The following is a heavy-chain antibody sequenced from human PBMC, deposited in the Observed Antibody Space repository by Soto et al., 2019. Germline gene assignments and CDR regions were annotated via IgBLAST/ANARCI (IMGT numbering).Heavy chain of an antibody. V-gene: IGHV3-21*01. CDR1: VFTFSSYS. J-gene: IGHJ6*02. D-gene: IGHD2-15*01. CDR2: ISSSSSYI. CDR3: ARDHADIVVVVAATRYGMDV. Sequence: WWSLRLSCSASVFTFSSYSMNWFRQAPGKGLEWVSSISSSSSYIYYADSVKGRFTISRDNAKNSLYLQMNSLRAEDTAVYYCARDHADIVVVVAATRYGMDVWGQGTTVTVSS.